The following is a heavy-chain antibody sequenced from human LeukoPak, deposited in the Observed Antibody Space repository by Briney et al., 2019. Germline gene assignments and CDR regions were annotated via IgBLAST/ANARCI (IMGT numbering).Heavy chain of an antibody. V-gene: IGHV1-8*03. J-gene: IGHJ4*02. CDR2: MNPNSGNT. Sequence: ASVKVSCKASGYTFTSYYMHWVRQATGQGLEWMGWMNPNSGNTGYAQKFQGRVTITRNTSISTAYMELSSLRSEDTAVYYCARETKYYFDYWGQGTLVTVSS. CDR3: ARETKYYFDY. CDR1: GYTFTSYY.